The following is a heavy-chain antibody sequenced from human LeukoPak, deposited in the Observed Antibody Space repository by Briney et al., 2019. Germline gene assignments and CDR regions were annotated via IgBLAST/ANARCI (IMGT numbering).Heavy chain of an antibody. J-gene: IGHJ4*02. CDR3: ARDRNTDFWSGYYTNYFDY. CDR1: GFTFDDYG. CDR2: INWNGGGT. Sequence: GGSLRLSCAASGFTFDDYGMSWVRQAPGKGLEWVSGINWNGGGTYYADSVKGRFTISRDNAKNSLYLQMNSLRAEDTAVYYCARDRNTDFWSGYYTNYFDYWGQGTLVTVSS. D-gene: IGHD3-3*01. V-gene: IGHV3-20*04.